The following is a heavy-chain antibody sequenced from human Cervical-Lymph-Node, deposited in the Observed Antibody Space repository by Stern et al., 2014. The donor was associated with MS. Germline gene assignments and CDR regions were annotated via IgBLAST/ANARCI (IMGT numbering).Heavy chain of an antibody. CDR3: ATRRGCSGGSCSSRSLDY. J-gene: IGHJ4*02. Sequence: QDQLVQSGADVKKPGASVKVSCKASGYTFTAYNMNWLRQAPGQALEWMGRINPKSGVTNYAQKVQDRVTMTSDTSISTVYMELSRLRSNDAAMYYCATRRGCSGGSCSSRSLDYWGQGTLVTVSS. CDR1: GYTFTAYN. V-gene: IGHV1-2*06. D-gene: IGHD2-15*01. CDR2: INPKSGVT.